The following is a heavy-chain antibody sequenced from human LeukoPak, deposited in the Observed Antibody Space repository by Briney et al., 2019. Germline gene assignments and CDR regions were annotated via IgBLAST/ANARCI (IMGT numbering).Heavy chain of an antibody. Sequence: ASVKVSFKASGYTFTSYGISWVRQAPGQGGEGMGWISAYNGNTNYAQKLQGRVTMTTDTSTSTAYMELRSLRSDDTAVYYCARDGGGYYRDYYYYGMDVWGQGTTVTVSS. CDR1: GYTFTSYG. CDR3: ARDGGGYYRDYYYYGMDV. D-gene: IGHD3-3*01. J-gene: IGHJ6*02. CDR2: ISAYNGNT. V-gene: IGHV1-18*01.